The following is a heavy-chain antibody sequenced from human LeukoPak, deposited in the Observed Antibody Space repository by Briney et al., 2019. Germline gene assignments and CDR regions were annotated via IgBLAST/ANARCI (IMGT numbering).Heavy chain of an antibody. CDR2: ISSSSSYI. D-gene: IGHD3-10*01. Sequence: GGSLRLSCAASGFTFSSYSMNWVRQAPGKGLEWVSSISSSSSYIYYADSVKGRFTISRDNAKNSLYLQMNSLRAEDTAVYYCARDASREVRGVVDYWGQGTLVTVSS. CDR3: ARDASREVRGVVDY. V-gene: IGHV3-21*01. CDR1: GFTFSSYS. J-gene: IGHJ4*02.